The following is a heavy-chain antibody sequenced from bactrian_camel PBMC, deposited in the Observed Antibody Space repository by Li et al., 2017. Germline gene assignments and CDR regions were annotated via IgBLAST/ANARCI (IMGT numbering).Heavy chain of an antibody. CDR1: KDALMY. J-gene: IGHJ4*01. V-gene: IGHV3S53*01. CDR2: ISTGGSST. CDR3: AAEPTNCQWRKLRSTEFSY. Sequence: GGGSVQAGGSLRLSCSASKDALMYMAWFRQAPGQKREAVAAISTGGSSTMYVDSVKGRFTISQDIAKNTVYLQMNSLEREDTAMYYCAAEPTNCQWRKLRSTEFSYRGQGTQVTVS. D-gene: IGHD2*01.